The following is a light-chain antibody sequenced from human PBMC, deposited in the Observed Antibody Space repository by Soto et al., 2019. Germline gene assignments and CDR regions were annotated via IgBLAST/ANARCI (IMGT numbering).Light chain of an antibody. CDR3: FSYAGNSLNYV. CDR1: SSDVVSYNL. CDR2: EAS. V-gene: IGLV2-23*01. Sequence: QSALTQPASVSGSPGQSITLSCTGPSSDVVSYNLVSWYQQHPGKAPKLMIYEASKRPSGISNRFSGSKSGNAASLTISGLQAEDEADYYCFSYAGNSLNYVFGTGTQLTVL. J-gene: IGLJ1*01.